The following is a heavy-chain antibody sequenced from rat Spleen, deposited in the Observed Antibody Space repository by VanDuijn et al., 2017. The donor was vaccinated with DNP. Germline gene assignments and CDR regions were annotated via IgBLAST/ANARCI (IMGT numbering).Heavy chain of an antibody. CDR3: ARDRGYNSGDFFDY. CDR1: GFTFRGYW. V-gene: IGHV5-58*01. D-gene: IGHD1-1*01. Sequence: EVQLVETGGGLVQPGRSLKLSCVASGFTFRGYWMTWIRQVPGKGLEWVASVTSGGGSTYYPDSVRGRFTISRDNEKDTLYLQMNSLRSEDTATYYCARDRGYNSGDFFDYWGQGVVVTVSS. CDR2: VTSGGGST. J-gene: IGHJ2*01.